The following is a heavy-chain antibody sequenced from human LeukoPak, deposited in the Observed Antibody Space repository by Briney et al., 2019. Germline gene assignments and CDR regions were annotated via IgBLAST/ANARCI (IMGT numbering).Heavy chain of an antibody. V-gene: IGHV4-39*07. D-gene: IGHD3-22*01. CDR1: GGSISSSSYY. Sequence: SETLSLTCTVSGGSISSSSYYWGWIRQSPGKGLEWIGSIYYSGSTYYNPSLKSRVTISVDTSKNQFSLNLTSVTAADTAVYYCASDTSGYYHLDYWGQGTLVTVSS. J-gene: IGHJ4*02. CDR3: ASDTSGYYHLDY. CDR2: IYYSGST.